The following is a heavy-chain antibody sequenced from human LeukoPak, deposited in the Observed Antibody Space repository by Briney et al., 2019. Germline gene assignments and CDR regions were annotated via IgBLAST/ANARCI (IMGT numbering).Heavy chain of an antibody. J-gene: IGHJ4*02. CDR2: IPYDGSNN. Sequence: GGSLRLSCAASGFTFSNYPMHWVRQAPGKRLEWVAVIPYDGSNNYYSDSVKGRFTISRDNSKNTLYLQMNSLRPEDTAVYYCARSEGTTVTMFDYWGQGTLVTVSS. CDR3: ARSEGTTVTMFDY. V-gene: IGHV3-30-3*01. CDR1: GFTFSNYP. D-gene: IGHD4-17*01.